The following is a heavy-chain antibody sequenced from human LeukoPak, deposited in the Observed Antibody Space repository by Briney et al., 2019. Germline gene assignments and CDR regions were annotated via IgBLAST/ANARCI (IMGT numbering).Heavy chain of an antibody. J-gene: IGHJ4*02. Sequence: ASVKVSCTVSGSTLTTISIDWVRQAPGEGLEWMGSLSPRDGETIHAQKFQGRLKMTADTATDTAYMEMSSLESGDTALYYCATGAIVYDYWGQGTLVTVSS. D-gene: IGHD3-9*01. CDR3: ATGAIVYDY. CDR1: GSTLTTIS. V-gene: IGHV1-24*01. CDR2: LSPRDGET.